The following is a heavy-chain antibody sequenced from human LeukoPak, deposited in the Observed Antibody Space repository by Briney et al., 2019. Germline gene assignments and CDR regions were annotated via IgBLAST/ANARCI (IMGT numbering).Heavy chain of an antibody. J-gene: IGHJ3*02. CDR2: IIPIFGIA. Sequence: GASVKVACKASGGTFSSYAISWVRQAPGQGLEWMGRIIPIFGIANYAQKFQGRVTITADKSTSTAYMELSSVRSEDTAVYYYARGRFRTDSSDAFDIWGQGTMVTVSS. CDR1: GGTFSSYA. V-gene: IGHV1-69*04. CDR3: ARGRFRTDSSDAFDI. D-gene: IGHD3-22*01.